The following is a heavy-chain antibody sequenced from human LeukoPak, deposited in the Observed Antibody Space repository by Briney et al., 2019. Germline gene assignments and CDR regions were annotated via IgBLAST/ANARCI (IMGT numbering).Heavy chain of an antibody. D-gene: IGHD3-22*01. V-gene: IGHV3-21*01. CDR1: GFTFSSYS. CDR3: ARGPYYYDRDHDAFDI. Sequence: PGGSLRLSCAASGFTFSSYSMNWVRQAPGKGLEWVSSISSSSSYIYYADSVKGRFTISRDNAKNSLYLQMNSLRAEDTAVYYCARGPYYYDRDHDAFDIWGQGTMVTVSS. CDR2: ISSSSSYI. J-gene: IGHJ3*02.